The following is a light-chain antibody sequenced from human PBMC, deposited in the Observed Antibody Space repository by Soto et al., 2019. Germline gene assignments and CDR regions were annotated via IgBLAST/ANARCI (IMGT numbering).Light chain of an antibody. Sequence: QSVLTQPRSVSGSPGQSVTISCTVTGSDVGGYNYVSWYQQHPGKAPKLMIFDVTTRPSGVPDRFSGSKSGNTASLTISGLQAEDEADYYCCSYVSTYTYVFGTGTKVTVL. V-gene: IGLV2-11*01. CDR2: DVT. CDR1: GSDVGGYNY. J-gene: IGLJ1*01. CDR3: CSYVSTYTYV.